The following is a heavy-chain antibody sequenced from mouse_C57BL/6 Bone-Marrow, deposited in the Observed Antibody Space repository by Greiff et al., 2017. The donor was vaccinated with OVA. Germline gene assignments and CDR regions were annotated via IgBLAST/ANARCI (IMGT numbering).Heavy chain of an antibody. CDR2: IYPGDGDT. Sequence: QVQLQQSGPELVKPGASVKISCKASGYAFSSSWMNWVKQRPGKGLEWIGRIYPGDGDTNYNGKFKGKATLTADKTSSTAYMQLISLTSEDSAVYFCNYYDGFADWGQGTLVTVSA. CDR1: GYAFSSSW. CDR3: NYYDGFAD. J-gene: IGHJ3*01. V-gene: IGHV1-82*01. D-gene: IGHD2-4*01.